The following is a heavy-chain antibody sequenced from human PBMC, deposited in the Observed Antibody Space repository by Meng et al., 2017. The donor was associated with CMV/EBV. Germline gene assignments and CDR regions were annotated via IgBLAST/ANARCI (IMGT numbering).Heavy chain of an antibody. CDR3: AREETYYDSSGYYYDWFDP. Sequence: GESLKISCAASGFTFSSYWMHWVRQAPGKGLVWVSRINSDGSSTSYADSVKGRFTISRDNAKNTLYLQMNSLRAEDTAVYYCAREETYYDSSGYYYDWFDPWGQGTLVTVSS. J-gene: IGHJ5*02. CDR2: INSDGSST. CDR1: GFTFSSYW. V-gene: IGHV3-74*01. D-gene: IGHD3-22*01.